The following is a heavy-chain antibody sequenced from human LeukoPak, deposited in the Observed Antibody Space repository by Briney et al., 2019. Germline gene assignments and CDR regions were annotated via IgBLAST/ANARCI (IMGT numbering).Heavy chain of an antibody. D-gene: IGHD4-23*01. V-gene: IGHV3-23*01. Sequence: GGSLRLSCAASGFTFSSYAMSWVRQAPGKGLEWVSAISGSGGSTYYADSVKGRFTISRDNSNTTLYLQMNSLRPEDTAVYYCARDPTDYGGNSVDYWGQGTLVTVSS. J-gene: IGHJ4*02. CDR2: ISGSGGST. CDR3: ARDPTDYGGNSVDY. CDR1: GFTFSSYA.